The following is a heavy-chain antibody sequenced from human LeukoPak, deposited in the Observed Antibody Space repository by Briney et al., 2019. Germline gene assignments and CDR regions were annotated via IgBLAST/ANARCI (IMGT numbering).Heavy chain of an antibody. Sequence: SGGSLRLSCAASGFTFSSYEMTWVRQAPGKGLEWVSSISSSGSTIYYADSVKGRFTISRDNAKNSLYLQMNSLRAEDTAVYYCARGALLGYCSGGSCSGGMDVWGQGTTVTVSS. V-gene: IGHV3-48*03. CDR2: ISSSGSTI. CDR3: ARGALLGYCSGGSCSGGMDV. D-gene: IGHD2-15*01. J-gene: IGHJ6*02. CDR1: GFTFSSYE.